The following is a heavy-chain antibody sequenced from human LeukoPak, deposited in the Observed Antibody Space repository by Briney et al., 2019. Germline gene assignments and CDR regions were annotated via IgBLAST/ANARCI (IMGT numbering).Heavy chain of an antibody. CDR1: QFNVNGAW. CDR3: AIWTSGNY. V-gene: IGHV3-7*01. D-gene: IGHD1-1*01. Sequence: WESLRLSCANSQFNVNGAWTNGLPQARGKGLEWVANMDPTGSQKRYVDSVKGRFTISKDNPGASLYLDMHSLRAEDTAIYYCAIWTSGNYWGQGTVVSVSS. CDR2: MDPTGSQK. J-gene: IGHJ4*02.